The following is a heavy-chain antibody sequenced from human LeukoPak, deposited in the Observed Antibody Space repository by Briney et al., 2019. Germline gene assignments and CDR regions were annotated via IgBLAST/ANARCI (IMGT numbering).Heavy chain of an antibody. Sequence: GGSLRLSCAASGFTFSSYGMHWVRQAPGKGLEWVAFIRYDGSNKYYADSVKGRFTISRDNTKNTLYLQMNSLRAEDTAVYYCAKDASWYGEYFDYWGQGTLVTVSS. D-gene: IGHD6-13*01. CDR3: AKDASWYGEYFDY. V-gene: IGHV3-30*02. J-gene: IGHJ4*02. CDR1: GFTFSSYG. CDR2: IRYDGSNK.